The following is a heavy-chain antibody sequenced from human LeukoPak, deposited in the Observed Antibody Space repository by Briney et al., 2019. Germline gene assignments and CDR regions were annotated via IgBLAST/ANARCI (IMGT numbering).Heavy chain of an antibody. V-gene: IGHV3-15*07. J-gene: IGHJ6*02. Sequence: PGGSLRLSCAASGFTFTNTYMNWVRQAPGKGLEWVGRVKSKTNGGTTDYAAVVKGRFTISRDDSSNTLYLQMSSLKAEDTAVYYCANTLSPDGPVASSAYYYYGMDVWGQGTTVTVSS. CDR3: ANTLSPDGPVASSAYYYYGMDV. D-gene: IGHD1-14*01. CDR2: VKSKTNGGTT. CDR1: GFTFTNTY.